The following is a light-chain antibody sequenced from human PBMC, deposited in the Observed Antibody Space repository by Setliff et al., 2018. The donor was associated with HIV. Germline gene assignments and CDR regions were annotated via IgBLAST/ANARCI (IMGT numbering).Light chain of an antibody. J-gene: IGLJ1*01. CDR2: EVS. CDR3: ISYTSSSTPYV. Sequence: QSALTQPGSVSGSPGQSITIACTGTSSDVGTYDFVSWFQQRPGKAPKLIIYEVSYRPSGVSDRFSGAKSGNTASLTISGLQAEDEDDYYCISYTSSSTPYVFGTGTKVTLL. V-gene: IGLV2-14*01. CDR1: SSDVGTYDF.